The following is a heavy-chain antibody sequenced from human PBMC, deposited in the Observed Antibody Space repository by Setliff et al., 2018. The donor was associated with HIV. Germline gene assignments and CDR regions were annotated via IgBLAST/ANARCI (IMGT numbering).Heavy chain of an antibody. V-gene: IGHV3-53*01. CDR3: AKGVKWLDP. Sequence: GGSLRLSCAASGFSVSTNYLTWVRQAPGKGLEWVSLMHSDGSTYYADSVQGRFTISRDNSINILYLHMNRLIAEDTAVYYCAKGVKWLDPWGQGTLVTVPQ. CDR2: MHSDGST. CDR1: GFSVSTNY. D-gene: IGHD3-16*01. J-gene: IGHJ5*02.